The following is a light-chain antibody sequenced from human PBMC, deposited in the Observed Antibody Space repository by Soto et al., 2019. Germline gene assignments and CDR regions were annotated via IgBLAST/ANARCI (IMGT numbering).Light chain of an antibody. J-gene: IGKJ1*01. CDR2: GAS. CDR3: QHYNNWPPWT. V-gene: IGKV3-15*01. Sequence: EIVMTQSPAPLSGSPGEKATSPARPIQSVGTTLAWYQQKPGQAPRLLIYGASTRATGIPARFSGSGSGTEFTLTISSLQSDDFAVYYCQHYNNWPPWTFGQGTKVEIK. CDR1: QSVGTT.